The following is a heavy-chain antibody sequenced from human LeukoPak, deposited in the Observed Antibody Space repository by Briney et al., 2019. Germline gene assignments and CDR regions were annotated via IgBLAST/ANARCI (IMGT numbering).Heavy chain of an antibody. CDR1: GFTVSSNY. Sequence: PGGSLRLSCAASGFTVSSNYMSWVRQAPGKGLEWVSVIYSGGSTYYADSVKGRFTISRDNSKNTLYLQMNSLRAEDTAVYYCASAAHPWSYYFDYWGQGTLVTVSS. CDR2: IYSGGST. D-gene: IGHD3-10*01. CDR3: ASAAHPWSYYFDY. J-gene: IGHJ4*02. V-gene: IGHV3-66*01.